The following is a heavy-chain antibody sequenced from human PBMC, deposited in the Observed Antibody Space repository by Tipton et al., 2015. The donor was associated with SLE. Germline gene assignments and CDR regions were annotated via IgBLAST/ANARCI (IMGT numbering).Heavy chain of an antibody. CDR3: IRTDYGDD. CDR2: IRGDGGST. J-gene: IGHJ4*02. CDR1: GFTFSRWW. V-gene: IGHV3-74*01. Sequence: GSLRLSCAASGFTFSRWWMHWVRQGAGKGLVWVSRIRGDGGSTSYADSVKGRFTISRDNAKNTLYLEMNSLRGEDSGIYYCIRTDYGDDWGQGARVTVSP.